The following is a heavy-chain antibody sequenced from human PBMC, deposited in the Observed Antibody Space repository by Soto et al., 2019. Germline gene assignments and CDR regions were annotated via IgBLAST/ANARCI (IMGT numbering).Heavy chain of an antibody. J-gene: IGHJ6*02. D-gene: IGHD6-13*01. CDR1: GFTFSSYA. Sequence: QPGGSLRLSCAASGFTFSSYAMSWVRQAPGKGLEWVSAISGSGGSTYYADSVKGRFTISRDNSKNTLYLQMNSLRAEDTAVYYCAKETYSSSPMRDYYYYGMDVWGQGTTVTVSS. V-gene: IGHV3-23*01. CDR3: AKETYSSSPMRDYYYYGMDV. CDR2: ISGSGGST.